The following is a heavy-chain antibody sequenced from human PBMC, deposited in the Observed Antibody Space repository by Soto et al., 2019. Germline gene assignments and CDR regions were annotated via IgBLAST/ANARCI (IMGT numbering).Heavy chain of an antibody. Sequence: AASVKVSCKASGYSFATYGFSWVRQAPGQGLECVGWISAHNGDTHYSQEFQGRVTLTTDTSTNTGYMELRSLTSDDTAVYFCATEPIYYNDGSGYYPLRHWGQGTLVTVSS. CDR2: ISAHNGDT. J-gene: IGHJ4*02. CDR1: GYSFATYG. V-gene: IGHV1-18*04. D-gene: IGHD3-22*01. CDR3: ATEPIYYNDGSGYYPLRH.